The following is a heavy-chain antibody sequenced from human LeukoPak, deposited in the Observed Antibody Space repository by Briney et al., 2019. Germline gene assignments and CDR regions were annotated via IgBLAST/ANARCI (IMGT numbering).Heavy chain of an antibody. D-gene: IGHD3-22*01. Sequence: PGGSLRLSCAASGFTFSSYAMSWVRQAPGKGLEWVSAISGSGGSTYYADSVKGRFTISRDNSKNTLYLQMNSLRAEDTAVYYCAKGTMIVVVPIMDFDYWGQGTLVTVSS. J-gene: IGHJ4*02. CDR3: AKGTMIVVVPIMDFDY. V-gene: IGHV3-23*01. CDR2: ISGSGGST. CDR1: GFTFSSYA.